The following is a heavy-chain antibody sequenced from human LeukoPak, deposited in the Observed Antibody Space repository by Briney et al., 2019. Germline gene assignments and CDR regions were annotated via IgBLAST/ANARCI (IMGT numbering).Heavy chain of an antibody. CDR2: ISWNSGSI. CDR1: GFTFDDYA. V-gene: IGHV3-9*01. Sequence: GGSLRLSCAASGFTFDDYAMHWVRQAPGKGLEWVSGISWNSGSIGYADSVKGRFTISRDNAKNSLYLQMNSLRAEDTALYYCAKDRGSSGWWYFDYWGHGALVTVSS. D-gene: IGHD6-19*01. J-gene: IGHJ4*01. CDR3: AKDRGSSGWWYFDY.